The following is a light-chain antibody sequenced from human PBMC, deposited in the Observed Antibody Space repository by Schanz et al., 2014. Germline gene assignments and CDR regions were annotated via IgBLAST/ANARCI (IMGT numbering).Light chain of an antibody. J-gene: IGKJ4*01. CDR1: QSVSSSY. CDR2: DAS. V-gene: IGKV3D-20*02. CDR3: QQANSFPLT. Sequence: EIVLTQSPGTLSLSPGERATLSCRASQSVSSSYLAWYQQKPGQAPRLLIYDASNRATGIPARFSGSGSGTEITLTISSLEPEDFATYYCQQANSFPLTFGGGTKVEIK.